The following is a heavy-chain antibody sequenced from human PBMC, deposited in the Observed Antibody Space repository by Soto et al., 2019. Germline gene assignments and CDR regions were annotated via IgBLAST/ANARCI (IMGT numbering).Heavy chain of an antibody. CDR1: GDSVSRNSAA. CDR2: TYYRSRWFN. Sequence: QVQLQQSGPGLVKPSQTLSLTCGISGDSVSRNSAAWNWIRQSPSRGLEWLGRTYYRSRWFNDYALSVKGRITINPDTSKNQFSLQLNSVTPEDTAVYYCSRAGNSQASGPFDYGGQGTLVTVSS. J-gene: IGHJ4*02. CDR3: SRAGNSQASGPFDY. V-gene: IGHV6-1*01. D-gene: IGHD3-3*01.